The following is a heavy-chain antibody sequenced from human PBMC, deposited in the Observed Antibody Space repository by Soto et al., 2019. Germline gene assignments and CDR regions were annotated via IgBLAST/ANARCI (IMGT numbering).Heavy chain of an antibody. V-gene: IGHV3-21*01. Sequence: GGSLRLSCAASGFTFSSYSMNWVRQAPGKGLEWVSSISSSSSYIYYADSVKGRFTISRDNAKNSLYLQMNSLRAEDTAVYYCAGGQPQLFDYWGQGTLVTVSS. J-gene: IGHJ4*02. CDR1: GFTFSSYS. CDR3: AGGQPQLFDY. D-gene: IGHD1-1*01. CDR2: ISSSSSYI.